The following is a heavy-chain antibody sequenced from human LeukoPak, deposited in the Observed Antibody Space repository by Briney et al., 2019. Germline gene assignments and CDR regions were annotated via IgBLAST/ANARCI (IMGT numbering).Heavy chain of an antibody. CDR1: GFTFSDYY. D-gene: IGHD3-22*01. CDR2: ISSSGGDI. J-gene: IGHJ4*02. Sequence: PGGSLRLSCVASGFTFSDYYMSWIRQAPGKGLEWVSYISSSGGDIYYADSVKGRFTISRDNAKNSLYLQINSLRAEDTAVYYCAKDSGDSGNYYDSSGSDYWGQGTLVTVSS. CDR3: AKDSGDSGNYYDSSGSDY. V-gene: IGHV3-11*01.